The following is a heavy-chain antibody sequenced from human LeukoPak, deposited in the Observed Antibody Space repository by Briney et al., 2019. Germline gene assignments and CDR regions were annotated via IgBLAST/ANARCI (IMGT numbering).Heavy chain of an antibody. CDR3: ARELVVVTAIASYYYYGMDV. D-gene: IGHD2-21*02. CDR2: IYSAGST. J-gene: IGHJ6*02. CDR1: GFTVSSNY. Sequence: PGGSLRLSCAASGFTVSSNYMSWVRQAPGKGLEWVSVIYSAGSTYYADSVKGRFTIARDSSRNTLNLQMNSLRAEDTAVYYCARELVVVTAIASYYYYGMDVWGQGTTVTVSS. V-gene: IGHV3-53*01.